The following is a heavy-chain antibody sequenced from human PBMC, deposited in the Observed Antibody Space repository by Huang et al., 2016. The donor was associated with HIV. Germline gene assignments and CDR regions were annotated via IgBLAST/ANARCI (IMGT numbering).Heavy chain of an antibody. CDR2: IRYDGNND. Sequence: QVRLVESGGGVVQPGASLTLSCSASGFPFSAYGMDWVRQAPGKGLEWVAFIRYDGNNDYLIGSVKGRFTISRDNSNNTLYLRRNSLRPEDTAVYYCVKERSSSRARSSFDFWGQGTSVIVSS. V-gene: IGHV3-30*02. CDR1: GFPFSAYG. J-gene: IGHJ3*01. D-gene: IGHD6-13*01. CDR3: VKERSSSRARSSFDF.